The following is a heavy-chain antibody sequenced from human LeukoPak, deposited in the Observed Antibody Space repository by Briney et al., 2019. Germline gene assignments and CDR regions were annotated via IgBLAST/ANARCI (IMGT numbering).Heavy chain of an antibody. D-gene: IGHD6-13*01. CDR3: AKDLGSSSWVHYFDY. V-gene: IGHV3-30*18. Sequence: PGGSLRLSCAASGFTFSSYGMHWFRQAPGKGLKWVAVISYDGSNKYYADSVKGRFTISRDNSKNTLYLQMNSLRAEDTAVYYCAKDLGSSSWVHYFDYWGQGTLVTVSS. CDR1: GFTFSSYG. J-gene: IGHJ4*02. CDR2: ISYDGSNK.